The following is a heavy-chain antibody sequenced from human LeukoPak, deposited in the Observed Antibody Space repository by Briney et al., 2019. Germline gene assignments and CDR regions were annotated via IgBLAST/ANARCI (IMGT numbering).Heavy chain of an antibody. V-gene: IGHV4-39*07. D-gene: IGHD6-19*01. Sequence: SETLSLTCIVSGGSISTSAYYWGWIRQPPGEGLQWIGSIYYSGNTYYNSSLKSRVTISVDTSTSQFSLKLSSVTAADTAVYYCASIKDGSGWPYYFDYWGQGTLVTVSS. CDR2: IYYSGNT. CDR3: ASIKDGSGWPYYFDY. CDR1: GGSISTSAYY. J-gene: IGHJ4*02.